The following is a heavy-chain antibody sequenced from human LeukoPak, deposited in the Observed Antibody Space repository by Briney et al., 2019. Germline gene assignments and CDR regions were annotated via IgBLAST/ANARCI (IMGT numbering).Heavy chain of an antibody. D-gene: IGHD3-10*01. CDR1: GGSISSYY. Sequence: PSETLSLTCTVSGGSISSYYWSWIRQPPGKGLEWIGYIYYSGSTYYNPSLKSRVTISVDTSKNQFSLKLSSVTAADTAVYYCARLKYVSMVRGVVIYNYYYYYMDVWGKGTTVTISS. J-gene: IGHJ6*03. V-gene: IGHV4-59*12. CDR3: ARLKYVSMVRGVVIYNYYYYYMDV. CDR2: IYYSGST.